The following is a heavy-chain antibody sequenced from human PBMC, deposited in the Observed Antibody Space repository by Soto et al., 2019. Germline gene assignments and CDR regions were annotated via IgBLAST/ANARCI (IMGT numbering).Heavy chain of an antibody. CDR1: GYTFTSYY. Sequence: QVQLVQSGAEVKKPGASVKLSCKASGYTFTSYYMHWVRQAPGQGLEWMGIINPSGGSTSYAQKFQGRVTMTRDTSTSTVYMDLSSLRSEDTAVYYCTRVSVVSYSRSPAHLDYWGQGTLVTVSS. J-gene: IGHJ4*02. D-gene: IGHD6-13*01. CDR2: INPSGGST. V-gene: IGHV1-46*01. CDR3: TRVSVVSYSRSPAHLDY.